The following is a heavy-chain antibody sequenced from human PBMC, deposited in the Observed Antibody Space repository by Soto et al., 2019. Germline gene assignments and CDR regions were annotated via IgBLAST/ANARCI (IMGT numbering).Heavy chain of an antibody. CDR2: IMPIFRAP. V-gene: IGHV1-69*12. CDR3: ASWLKGPDIGNYYYGMDV. J-gene: IGHJ6*02. CDR1: GGAFSDYA. Sequence: QVQLVQSGAEVKKPGSSVPVSCKASGGAFSDYAFSWVRQAPGQGLEWLGGIMPIFRAPDYAQKFQGRVTITADEFTRTAYMEMNSLRSEDTAVYYCASWLKGPDIGNYYYGMDVWGQGTTVTVS. D-gene: IGHD2-15*01.